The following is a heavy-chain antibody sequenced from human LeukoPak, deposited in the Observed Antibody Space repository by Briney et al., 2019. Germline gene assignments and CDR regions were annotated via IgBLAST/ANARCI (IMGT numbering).Heavy chain of an antibody. J-gene: IGHJ3*02. CDR2: IYYSGST. CDR1: GGSISSYY. Sequence: SETLSLTCTVSGGSISSYYWSWVRQPPGKGLEGVGYIYYSGSTNYNPSLKSRVTISVDTSKNQFSLKLSSVTAADTAVYYCARGIAALKDAFDIWGQGTMVTVSS. CDR3: ARGIAALKDAFDI. D-gene: IGHD6-6*01. V-gene: IGHV4-59*01.